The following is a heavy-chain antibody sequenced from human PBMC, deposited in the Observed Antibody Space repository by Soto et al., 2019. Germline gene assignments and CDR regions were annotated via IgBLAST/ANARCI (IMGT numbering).Heavy chain of an antibody. Sequence: GGSRRLSCAASGFTFSSYSMNWVRQAPGKGLEWVSSISSSSSYIYYADSVKGRFTISRDNAKNSLYLQMNSLRAEDTAVYYCARVADWLFGYYYGMDVWGQGTTVTVSS. CDR3: ARVADWLFGYYYGMDV. V-gene: IGHV3-21*01. J-gene: IGHJ6*02. CDR2: ISSSSSYI. D-gene: IGHD3-9*01. CDR1: GFTFSSYS.